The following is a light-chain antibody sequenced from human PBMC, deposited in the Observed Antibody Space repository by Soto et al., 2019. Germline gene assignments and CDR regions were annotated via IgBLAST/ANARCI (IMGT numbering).Light chain of an antibody. V-gene: IGLV4-69*01. CDR1: SGHSNKA. J-gene: IGLJ2*01. Sequence: QPVLTQSPSASASLGASVNVTCTLSSGHSNKAIAWHQQQPEKGPRYLMKLDSDGSHTKGDGIPDRFSGSSSGAERYLTISSLQSEDEADYYCQTWGTGIRVVFGGGTKLTVL. CDR2: LDSDGSH. CDR3: QTWGTGIRVV.